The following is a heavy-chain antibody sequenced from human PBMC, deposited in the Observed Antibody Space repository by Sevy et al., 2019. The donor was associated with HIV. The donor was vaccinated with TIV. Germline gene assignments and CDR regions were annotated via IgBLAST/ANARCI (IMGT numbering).Heavy chain of an antibody. J-gene: IGHJ6*02. CDR2: IKSKTDGGTT. CDR3: TSDSLAGEQQLDGSGYYYYYYGLDV. CDR1: GFTFSNAW. V-gene: IGHV3-15*01. Sequence: GGSLRLSCAASGFTFSNAWLTWVRQAPGKGLEWVGRIKSKTDGGTTDYASPVKGRFTISRDDSKNTLYLQMNSLKTEDTAVYYCTSDSLAGEQQLDGSGYYYYYYGLDVWCQGTTVTVSS. D-gene: IGHD6-13*01.